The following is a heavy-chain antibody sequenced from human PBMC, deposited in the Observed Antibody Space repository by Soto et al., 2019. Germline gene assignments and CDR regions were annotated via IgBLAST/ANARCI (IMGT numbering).Heavy chain of an antibody. V-gene: IGHV3-21*01. CDR2: ISSSSSYI. CDR1: GFTFSSYS. CDR3: ARGGYDYIWGSYRSLPY. J-gene: IGHJ4*02. D-gene: IGHD3-16*02. Sequence: GGSLRLSCAASGFTFSSYSLNWVRQAPGTGLEWVSSISSSSSYIYYADSVKGRFTISRDNAKNSLYLQMNSLRAEDTAVYYCARGGYDYIWGSYRSLPYWGQGTLVTVSS.